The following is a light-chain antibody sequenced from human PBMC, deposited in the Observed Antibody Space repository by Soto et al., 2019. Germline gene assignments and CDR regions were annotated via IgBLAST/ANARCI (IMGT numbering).Light chain of an antibody. Sequence: QSALTQPASVSGSPGQSITISCTGTGSDVGGYNYVSWYQQHPGKAPQVMIYDVSNRPSWVSNRFSGSKSGNTASLTISGLQADDEADYYGSSSTSGSTPLVFGGGTKLTVL. J-gene: IGLJ2*01. CDR3: SSSTSGSTPLV. CDR2: DVS. CDR1: GSDVGGYNY. V-gene: IGLV2-14*01.